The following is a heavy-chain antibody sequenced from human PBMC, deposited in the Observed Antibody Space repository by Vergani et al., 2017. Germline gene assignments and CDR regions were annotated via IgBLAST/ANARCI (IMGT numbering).Heavy chain of an antibody. CDR3: ARQSSWNYPSSSYAANYYYYGMDV. Sequence: EVQLVPSGAEVKKPGESLKISCKGSGYSFTSYWIGWVRQMPGKGLEWMGIIYPGDSDTRYSPSFQGQVTISADKSISTAYLQWSSLKASDTAMYYCARQSSWNYPSSSYAANYYYYGMDVWGQGTTVTVSS. CDR2: IYPGDSDT. J-gene: IGHJ6*02. CDR1: GYSFTSYW. D-gene: IGHD1-7*01. V-gene: IGHV5-51*01.